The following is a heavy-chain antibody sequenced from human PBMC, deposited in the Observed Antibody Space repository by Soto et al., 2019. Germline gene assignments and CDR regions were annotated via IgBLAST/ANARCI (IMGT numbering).Heavy chain of an antibody. CDR3: AKDRRDYGDSLVNNYFDP. CDR2: TSHDGSNK. Sequence: QEQLVKSGGGVVQPGTSLRLSCAASGFTFSSYGMHWVRQAPGKGLEWVAVTSHDGSNKFYADSVKGRFSISRDDSKNTLFLQMNSLRTEDTAVYYCAKDRRDYGDSLVNNYFDPWGQGPLVTVSS. D-gene: IGHD4-17*01. J-gene: IGHJ5*02. V-gene: IGHV3-30*18. CDR1: GFTFSSYG.